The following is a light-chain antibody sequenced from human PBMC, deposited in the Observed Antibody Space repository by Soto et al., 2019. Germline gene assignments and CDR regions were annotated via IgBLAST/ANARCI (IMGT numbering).Light chain of an antibody. Sequence: ELVMTQSPATLSVSPGERATVSCRASQFVGSNLAWYQQKPGQAPRLLIYGASTRATGIPVRFSGSGSGTEFTLTISSLQSEDFALYYCQQYNNWPPITFGGGTKVEIK. CDR3: QQYNNWPPIT. CDR1: QFVGSN. V-gene: IGKV3-15*01. CDR2: GAS. J-gene: IGKJ4*01.